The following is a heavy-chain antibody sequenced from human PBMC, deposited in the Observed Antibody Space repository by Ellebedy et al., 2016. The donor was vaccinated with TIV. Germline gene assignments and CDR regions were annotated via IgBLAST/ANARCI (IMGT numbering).Heavy chain of an antibody. CDR2: INPNSGGT. D-gene: IGHD3-10*01. CDR1: GYTFTGYY. CDR3: ASPMVRGGRRGVAPLAFDI. Sequence: ASVKVSCKASGYTFTGYYMHWVRQAPGQGLEWMGWINPNSGGTNYAQKFQGRVTMTRDTSISTAYMELSRLRSDDTAVYYCASPMVRGGRRGVAPLAFDIWGQGTMVTVSS. V-gene: IGHV1-2*02. J-gene: IGHJ3*02.